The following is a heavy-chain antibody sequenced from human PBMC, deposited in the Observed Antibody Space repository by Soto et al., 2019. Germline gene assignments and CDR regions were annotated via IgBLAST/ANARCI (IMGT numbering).Heavy chain of an antibody. J-gene: IGHJ5*01. Sequence: ASVKVSCKASGYTFTSYYMHWVRQAPGQGLEWMGIINPSGGSTSYAHKFQGRVTMTRDTSTRTVYMELRSLRSEDTAVYYFARDPVAARPWDISSWYDYWG. CDR2: INPSGGST. CDR3: ARDPVAARPWDISSWYDY. CDR1: GYTFTSYY. D-gene: IGHD6-6*01. V-gene: IGHV1-46*01.